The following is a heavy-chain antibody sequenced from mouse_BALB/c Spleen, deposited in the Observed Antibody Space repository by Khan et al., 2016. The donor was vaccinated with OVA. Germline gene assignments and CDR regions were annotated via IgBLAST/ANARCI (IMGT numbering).Heavy chain of an antibody. CDR3: AAAYYRNYFDY. CDR2: IYPGNGYT. CDR1: GFTFTSYG. Sequence: VQLKESGAELGRPGSSVKLSCKTSGFTFTSYGIKWVKQRPGQGLEWIGYIYPGNGYTVYNEKFQGKATLTSDTSASTAYMQFRSLTSEDSAIYFCAAAYYRNYFDYWGQGTTLTVSS. V-gene: IGHV1S134*01. J-gene: IGHJ2*01. D-gene: IGHD2-14*01.